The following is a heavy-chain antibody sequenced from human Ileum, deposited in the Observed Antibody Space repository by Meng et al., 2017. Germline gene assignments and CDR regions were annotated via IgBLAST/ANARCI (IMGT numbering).Heavy chain of an antibody. D-gene: IGHD4-17*01. CDR2: ITYTGNS. CDR1: GDSVSSSSYF. V-gene: IGHV4-39*07. Sequence: QLQLQGSGPGLVKPSETLSLTCIVSGDSVSSSSYFWVWMRQPPGKGLEYIGGITYTGNSFFNPSLNPSLKTRLSTSFDTSKNQFSLRLTSVTAADTAVYYCARCLVRTTLTKSFDYWGPGILVTVSS. CDR3: ARCLVRTTLTKSFDY. J-gene: IGHJ4*02.